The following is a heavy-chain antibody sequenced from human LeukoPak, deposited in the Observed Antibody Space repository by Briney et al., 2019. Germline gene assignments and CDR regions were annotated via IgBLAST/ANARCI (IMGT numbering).Heavy chain of an antibody. CDR3: ARYILYYFDY. CDR2: IYTSGST. J-gene: IGHJ4*02. CDR1: GGSISSGSYY. V-gene: IGHV4-61*02. Sequence: TLSLTCTVSGGSISSGSYYWSWIRQPAGKGLEWIGRIYTSGSTNYNPSLKSRVTISVDTSKNQFSLKLSSVTAADTAVYYCARYILYYFDYWGQGTLVTVSS.